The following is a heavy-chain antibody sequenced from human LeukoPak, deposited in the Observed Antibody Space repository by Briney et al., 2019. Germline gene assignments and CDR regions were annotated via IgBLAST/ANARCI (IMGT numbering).Heavy chain of an antibody. V-gene: IGHV3-15*01. CDR1: GLTLSYAW. CDR2: IKSKSDGETT. J-gene: IGHJ4*02. CDR3: TTGNY. Sequence: PGGSLRLSCAASGLTLSYAWMSWVRQAPGEGLEWVGRIKSKSDGETTDYASPVKGRFTISRDDSKNTLYLQMNSLKSDETAVYYCTTGNYWGQGTLVTVSS.